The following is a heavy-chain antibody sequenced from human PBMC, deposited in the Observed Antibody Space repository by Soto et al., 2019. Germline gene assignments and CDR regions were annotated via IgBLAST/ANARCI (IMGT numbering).Heavy chain of an antibody. V-gene: IGHV3-15*01. CDR3: TTLPYDILTGYYMVPFDY. D-gene: IGHD3-9*01. CDR2: IKSKTDGGTT. Sequence: GGSLRLSCAASGFTFSNAWMSWVRQAPGKGLEWVGRIKSKTDGGTTGYPAPVKGRFTISRDDSKNTLYLQMNSLKTEDTAVYYCTTLPYDILTGYYMVPFDYWGQGTLVTVSP. J-gene: IGHJ4*02. CDR1: GFTFSNAW.